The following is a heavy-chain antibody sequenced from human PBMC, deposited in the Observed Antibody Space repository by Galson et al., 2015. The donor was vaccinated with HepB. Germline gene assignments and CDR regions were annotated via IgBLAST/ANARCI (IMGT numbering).Heavy chain of an antibody. Sequence: SPRLSCAASGFTLSSSAMSWVRQAPGKGLEWVSAISGSGGSTYYADSVKGRFTISRDNSKNTLYLQMNSLRAEDTAVYYCAPSPRVVYGMDVWGQGTTVTVSS. J-gene: IGHJ6*02. CDR3: APSPRVVYGMDV. CDR2: ISGSGGST. CDR1: GFTLSSSA. V-gene: IGHV3-23*01. D-gene: IGHD2-15*01.